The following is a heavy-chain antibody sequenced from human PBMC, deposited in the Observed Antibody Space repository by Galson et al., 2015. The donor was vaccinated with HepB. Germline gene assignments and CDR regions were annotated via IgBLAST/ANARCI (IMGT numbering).Heavy chain of an antibody. CDR1: GFTFTNYY. Sequence: SLRLSCAASGFTFTNYYMGWVRQAPGKGLEWVAYINQDGGARFYVDSVRGRFTISRDNADNLLYLQMNSLRVEDTAAYYCARWSLAFDFWGQGTMLTVSS. CDR3: ARWSLAFDF. J-gene: IGHJ3*01. CDR2: INQDGGAR. V-gene: IGHV3-7*01.